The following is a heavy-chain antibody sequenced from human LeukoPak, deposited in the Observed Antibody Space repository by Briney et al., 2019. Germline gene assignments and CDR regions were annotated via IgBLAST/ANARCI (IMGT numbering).Heavy chain of an antibody. V-gene: IGHV4-39*07. CDR2: IFYSGST. CDR3: AKRYSSSVGYYYYYMDV. CDR1: GGSISTSNYY. D-gene: IGHD6-6*01. J-gene: IGHJ6*03. Sequence: SETLSLTCTVSGGSISTSNYYWGWIRQPPGKGLEWIGNIFYSGSTYYSPSLKSRVTISLDTSRNQFSLKLTSVTAADTAVYYCAKRYSSSVGYYYYYMDVWGKGTTVTVSS.